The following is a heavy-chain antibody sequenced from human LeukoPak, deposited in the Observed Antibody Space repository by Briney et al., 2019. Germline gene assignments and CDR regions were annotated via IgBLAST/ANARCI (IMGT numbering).Heavy chain of an antibody. CDR2: IYSGGDT. CDR3: ARAFVTAAGFFDT. CDR1: GFTFDDYG. V-gene: IGHV3-66*02. D-gene: IGHD6-13*01. J-gene: IGHJ4*02. Sequence: GGSLRLSCAASGFTFDDYGMSWVRQAPGKGLEWVSVIYSGGDTHYAGSVKGRFTISRDNSVNTLYLQMNSLRTEDTAVYYCARAFVTAAGFFDTWGQGTLVTVSS.